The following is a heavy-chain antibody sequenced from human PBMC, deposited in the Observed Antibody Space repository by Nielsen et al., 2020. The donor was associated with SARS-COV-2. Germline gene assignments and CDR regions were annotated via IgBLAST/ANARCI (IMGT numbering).Heavy chain of an antibody. CDR1: GFMFSTYA. D-gene: IGHD6-25*01. CDR3: AKAFRSSDWVRAATDF. J-gene: IGHJ4*02. CDR2: ITGSGGRT. V-gene: IGHV3-23*01. Sequence: GESLKISCAASGFMFSTYAMSWVRQAPGKGLEWVSGITGSGGRTHSADSVEGRFTFSRDNSKNTLYLQMNSLRAEDTAVYYCAKAFRSSDWVRAATDFWGQGTLVTVSS.